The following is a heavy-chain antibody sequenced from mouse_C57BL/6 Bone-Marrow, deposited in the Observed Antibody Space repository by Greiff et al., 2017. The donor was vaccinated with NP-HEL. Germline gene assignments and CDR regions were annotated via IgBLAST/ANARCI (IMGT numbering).Heavy chain of an antibody. D-gene: IGHD1-1*01. CDR1: GYTFTSYW. CDR2: INPSSGYT. CDR3: ARLGYYYGTYYFDY. J-gene: IGHJ2*01. V-gene: IGHV1-7*01. Sequence: VQLQQSGAELAKPGASVKLSCRASGYTFTSYWMHWVKQRPGQGLEWIGYINPSSGYTKYNQKFKDKATLTADKYSSTAYMQLSSLTYEDSAVYYCARLGYYYGTYYFDYWGQGTTLTVSS.